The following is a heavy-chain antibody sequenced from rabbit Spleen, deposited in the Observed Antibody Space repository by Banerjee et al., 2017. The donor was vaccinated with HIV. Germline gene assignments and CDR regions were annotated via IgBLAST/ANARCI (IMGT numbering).Heavy chain of an antibody. CDR2: IDVSSGST. V-gene: IGHV1S45*01. Sequence: QEQLVESGGDLVKPGTSLTLTCTASGFSFSSSYYMCWVRQAPGKGLECIACIDVSSGSTHYASWAKGRFTISKTSSTTVTLQMTSLTAADTATYFCARDTSSSFSSYGMDLWGQGTLVTVS. J-gene: IGHJ3*01. D-gene: IGHD1-1*01. CDR1: GFSFSSSYY. CDR3: ARDTSSSFSSYGMDL.